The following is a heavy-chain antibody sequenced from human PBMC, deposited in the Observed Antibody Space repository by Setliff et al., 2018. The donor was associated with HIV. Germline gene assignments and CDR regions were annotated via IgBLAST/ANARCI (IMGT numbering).Heavy chain of an antibody. CDR2: VYYSGST. CDR3: ATHGAQ. CDR1: GGSTSSSSYY. D-gene: IGHD1-26*01. Sequence: SETLSLTCSVSGGSTSSSSYYWAWVRQPPGKGPEWIGSVYYSGSTHYNPSLKSRVTITVDTSKNQFSLKLSSVTDADTAVYYCATHGAQWGQGTLVTVSS. V-gene: IGHV4-39*01. J-gene: IGHJ4*02.